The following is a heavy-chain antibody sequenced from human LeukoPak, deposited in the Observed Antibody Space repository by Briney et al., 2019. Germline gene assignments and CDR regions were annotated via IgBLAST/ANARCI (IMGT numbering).Heavy chain of an antibody. D-gene: IGHD6-13*01. V-gene: IGHV4-34*01. CDR1: GGSFSGYY. Sequence: SETLSLTCAVYGGSFSGYYWSWIRQPPGKGLEWIGEINHSGSTNYNPSLKSRVTISVDTSKNQFSLKLSSVTAADTAVYYCASSTPRGGQQLKPNWFDPWGQGTLVTVSS. J-gene: IGHJ5*02. CDR3: ASSTPRGGQQLKPNWFDP. CDR2: INHSGST.